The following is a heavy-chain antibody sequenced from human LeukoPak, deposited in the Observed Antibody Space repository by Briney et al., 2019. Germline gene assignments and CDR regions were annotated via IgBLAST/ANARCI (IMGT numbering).Heavy chain of an antibody. CDR1: GGTFGSYA. CDR2: IIPIIGTA. V-gene: IGHV1-69*01. D-gene: IGHD3-22*01. Sequence: SVKVSCKASGGTFGSYAISWVRQAPGQGLEWMGGIIPIIGTANYAQKFQGRVTITADESTSTAYMELSSLRSEDTAVYYCARDLEPYYYDSSGYYYASPTGYWGQGTLVTVSS. J-gene: IGHJ4*02. CDR3: ARDLEPYYYDSSGYYYASPTGY.